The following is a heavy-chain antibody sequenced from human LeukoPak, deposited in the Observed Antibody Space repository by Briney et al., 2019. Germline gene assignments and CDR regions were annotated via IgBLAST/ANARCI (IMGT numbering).Heavy chain of an antibody. CDR1: GFTFSDYY. V-gene: IGHV3-11*01. Sequence: GGSLRLSCAASGFTFSDYYMSWIRQAPGKGLEWVSYISSSGSTIYYADSVKGRFTISRDNAKNSLYLQMNSLGAEDTAVYYCARETGGSYYLFFYYGMDVWGQGTTVTVSS. D-gene: IGHD1-26*01. CDR2: ISSSGSTI. CDR3: ARETGGSYYLFFYYGMDV. J-gene: IGHJ6*02.